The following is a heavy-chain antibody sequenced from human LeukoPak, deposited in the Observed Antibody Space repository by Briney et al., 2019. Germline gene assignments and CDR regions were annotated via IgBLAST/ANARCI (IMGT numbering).Heavy chain of an antibody. V-gene: IGHV4-59*01. Sequence: SETLSLTCTVSGGSINIYYWSWIRQPPGKGLEWIGYINYTGSTNYNPSLKSRVTISLDTSKNHFSLKLTSVTAADTAVYYCARGVVRGNWFDPWGQGTLVTVSS. CDR2: INYTGST. D-gene: IGHD3-10*01. CDR1: GGSINIYY. CDR3: ARGVVRGNWFDP. J-gene: IGHJ5*02.